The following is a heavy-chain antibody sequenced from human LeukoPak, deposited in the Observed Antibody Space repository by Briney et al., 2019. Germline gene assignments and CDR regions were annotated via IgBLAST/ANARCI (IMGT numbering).Heavy chain of an antibody. Sequence: PGGSLRLSCAASGNYWMHWVRQVPGKGLVWVSHINSDGSWTSYADSVKGRFTISKDNAKNTVYLQMNSLRAEDTAVYYCARDLNGSGSYYENWFDPWGQGTLVTVSS. D-gene: IGHD3-10*01. J-gene: IGHJ5*02. CDR3: ARDLNGSGSYYENWFDP. V-gene: IGHV3-74*01. CDR2: INSDGSWT. CDR1: GNYW.